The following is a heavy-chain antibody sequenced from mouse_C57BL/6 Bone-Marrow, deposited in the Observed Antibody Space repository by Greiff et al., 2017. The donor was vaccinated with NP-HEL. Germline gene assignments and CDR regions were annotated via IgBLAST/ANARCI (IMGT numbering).Heavy chain of an antibody. D-gene: IGHD2-1*01. V-gene: IGHV5-17*01. J-gene: IGHJ4*01. CDR1: GFTFSDYG. CDR2: ISSGSSTI. CDR3: ARGMVTTLYYYAMDY. Sequence: EVKVVESGGGLVKPGGSLKLSCAASGFTFSDYGMHWVRQAPEKGLEWVAYISSGSSTIYYADTVKGRFTISRDNAKNTLFLQMTSLRSEDTAMYYCARGMVTTLYYYAMDYWGQGTSVTVSS.